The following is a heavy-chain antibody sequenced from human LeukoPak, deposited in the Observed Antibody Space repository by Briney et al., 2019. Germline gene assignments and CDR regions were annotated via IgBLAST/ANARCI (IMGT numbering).Heavy chain of an antibody. CDR1: GYTFTAYY. V-gene: IGHV1-2*02. D-gene: IGHD2-2*01. CDR3: ARTPREYQLPSDY. Sequence: ASVKVSCKASGYTFTAYYMHWGRQAPGQGLEWMGWINPNSGGTNYAQTFQGRVTMTRDTSITTAYMELSRLISDDTAVYYCARTPREYQLPSDYWGQGTLVTVSS. J-gene: IGHJ4*02. CDR2: INPNSGGT.